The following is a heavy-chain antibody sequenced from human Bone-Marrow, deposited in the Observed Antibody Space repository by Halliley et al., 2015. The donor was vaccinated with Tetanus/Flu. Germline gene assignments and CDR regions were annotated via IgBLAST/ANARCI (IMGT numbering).Heavy chain of an antibody. D-gene: IGHD2-21*01. Sequence: SLRLSCTGSGFSFSGHGMHWVRQAPGKGLEWVAGIWYDGSNKKYVDHVRGRFTISRDNSKNTVYLEMDSLRAEDTAVYYCARDAFEDPDLHSVVVIVNYRAVMDVWGQGTTVTVSS. J-gene: IGHJ6*02. CDR3: ARDAFEDPDLHSVVVIVNYRAVMDV. CDR2: IWYDGSNK. CDR1: GFSFSGHG. V-gene: IGHV3-33*01.